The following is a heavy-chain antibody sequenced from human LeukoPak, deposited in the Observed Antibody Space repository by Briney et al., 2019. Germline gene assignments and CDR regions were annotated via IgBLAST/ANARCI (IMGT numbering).Heavy chain of an antibody. Sequence: ASVKVSCKASGYTFTSYYMHWVRQAPGQGLEWMGIINPSGGSTSYAQKFQGRVTMTRDTSTSTVYMELSSLRSEDTAVYYCARSVSPAAAAQRGAFDIWGQGTMVTVSS. V-gene: IGHV1-46*01. J-gene: IGHJ3*02. CDR3: ARSVSPAAAAQRGAFDI. D-gene: IGHD6-13*01. CDR2: INPSGGST. CDR1: GYTFTSYY.